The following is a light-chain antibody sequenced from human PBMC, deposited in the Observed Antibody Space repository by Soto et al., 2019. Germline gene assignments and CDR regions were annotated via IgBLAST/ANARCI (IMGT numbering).Light chain of an antibody. CDR3: QQSYSTPFT. CDR2: AAS. CDR1: QSISNY. Sequence: DIPMTQSPSSLYASVGDSVTITCRASQSISNYLNWYQQKPVKAPTLRVYAASSMQSGVPSRYSGSGSGTDFTLTISSLQPEDFATYYCQQSYSTPFTFGPGTKVDIK. J-gene: IGKJ3*01. V-gene: IGKV1-39*01.